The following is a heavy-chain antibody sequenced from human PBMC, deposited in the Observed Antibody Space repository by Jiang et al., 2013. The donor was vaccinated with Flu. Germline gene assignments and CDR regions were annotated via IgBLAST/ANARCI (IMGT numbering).Heavy chain of an antibody. J-gene: IGHJ4*02. CDR3: ARILPGEGGVGYFDY. CDR2: IDWDDDK. D-gene: IGHD3-10*01. Sequence: KPTQTLTLTCTFSGFSLSTSGICVSWIRQPPGKALEWLARIDWDDDKYYITSLKTRLTISKDTSKNQVVLTMTNMDPVDTATYYCARILPGEGGVGYFDYWGQGTLVTVSS. CDR1: GFSLSTSGIC. V-gene: IGHV2-70*11.